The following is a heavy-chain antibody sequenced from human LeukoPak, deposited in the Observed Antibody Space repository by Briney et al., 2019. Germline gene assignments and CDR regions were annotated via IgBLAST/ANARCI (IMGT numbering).Heavy chain of an antibody. Sequence: PGGSLRLSCAASGFTFSNAWMSWVRQAPGKGLEWVGRIKSKTDGGTTDYAAPVKGRFTISRDDSKNTLYLQMNRLKTEDTAVYYCTTEGYYDILTGYSWDAFDIWGQGTMVTVSS. CDR2: IKSKTDGGTT. CDR1: GFTFSNAW. D-gene: IGHD3-9*01. CDR3: TTEGYYDILTGYSWDAFDI. V-gene: IGHV3-15*01. J-gene: IGHJ3*02.